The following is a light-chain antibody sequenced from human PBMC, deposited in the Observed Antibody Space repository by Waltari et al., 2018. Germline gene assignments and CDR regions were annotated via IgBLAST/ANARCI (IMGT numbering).Light chain of an antibody. CDR1: QNLLYNSDNKNY. J-gene: IGKJ2*01. Sequence: DIVMSQSPDSLAVSLGERVTINCKSSQNLLYNSDNKNYLAWFQQKPGQPPKLLIYWASTRESGVPDRFSCSGSGTDFTLTISSLQAADVAVYYCQQCYSTPYTFGQGTKLEIK. CDR3: QQCYSTPYT. CDR2: WAS. V-gene: IGKV4-1*01.